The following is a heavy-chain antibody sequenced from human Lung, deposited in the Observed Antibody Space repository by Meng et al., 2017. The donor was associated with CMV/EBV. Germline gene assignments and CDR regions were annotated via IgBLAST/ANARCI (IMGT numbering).Heavy chain of an antibody. Sequence: ASXXVSXKASGYTFSLYYIHWVRQAPGQGLEWMGWINPNTGGTNSAQKFQGRVTITGDTSISTAYMELSRLNSDDTALYYCARERSRGFRGTNDAFDIWAQGKXVTVSS. D-gene: IGHD3-16*01. V-gene: IGHV1-2*02. CDR1: GYTFSLYY. CDR2: INPNTGGT. J-gene: IGHJ3*02. CDR3: ARERSRGFRGTNDAFDI.